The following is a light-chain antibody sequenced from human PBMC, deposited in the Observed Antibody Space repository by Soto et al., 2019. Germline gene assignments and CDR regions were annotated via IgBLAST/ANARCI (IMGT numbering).Light chain of an antibody. V-gene: IGKV3-11*01. Sequence: EIVLTQSPATLSLSPGEIATLSFSASQSVRSYLAWYQQKPGQAPRLLIYDASNRATGIPARFSGSGSGADFTLTISSLEPEDFAVYYCQQRSNWPLTFGGGTKVDIK. CDR1: QSVRSY. CDR2: DAS. J-gene: IGKJ4*01. CDR3: QQRSNWPLT.